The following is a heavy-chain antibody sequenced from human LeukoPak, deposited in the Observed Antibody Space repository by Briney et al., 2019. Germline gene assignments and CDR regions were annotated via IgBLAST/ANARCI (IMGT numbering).Heavy chain of an antibody. D-gene: IGHD3-10*01. J-gene: IGHJ5*02. CDR1: GDSISSSTYC. V-gene: IGHV4-39*01. Sequence: SETLSLTCTVSGDSISSSTYCWGWVRQPPGEGLQWIGTLCYSGSTYYNPSLKSRLTISVDTSKNQFSLEMTSVTAADTAVYYCVYGYGSGGNWLDPWGQGTLVTVSS. CDR3: VYGYGSGGNWLDP. CDR2: LCYSGST.